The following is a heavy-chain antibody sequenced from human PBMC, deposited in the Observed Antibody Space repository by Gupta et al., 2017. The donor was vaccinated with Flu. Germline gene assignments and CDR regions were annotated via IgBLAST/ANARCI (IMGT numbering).Heavy chain of an antibody. CDR3: TRDSRTLLLGDY. J-gene: IGHJ4*02. V-gene: IGHV3-49*03. D-gene: IGHD2-15*01. CDR2: IRSKAYGGTT. CDR1: GFIFGDYA. Sequence: EVQLVESGGGLVQPGRSLRLSCTASGFIFGDYAMSWFRQAPGKGLEWVGFIRSKAYGGTTEYAASVKGRFTISRDDSKSIAYLQMNSLKTEDTAVYYCTRDSRTLLLGDYWGQGTLVTVSS.